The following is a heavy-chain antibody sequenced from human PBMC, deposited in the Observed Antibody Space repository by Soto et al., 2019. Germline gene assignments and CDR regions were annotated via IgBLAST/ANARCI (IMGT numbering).Heavy chain of an antibody. Sequence: ASVTVSCKASVYTFTGYYMHWVRQAHGQGLEWMGWINPNSGGTNYAQKFQGWVTMTRDTSISTAYMELSRLRSDDTAVYYCARGDTIFGVVTSGGAFDIWGQGTMVTVSS. J-gene: IGHJ3*02. CDR1: VYTFTGYY. CDR3: ARGDTIFGVVTSGGAFDI. CDR2: INPNSGGT. V-gene: IGHV1-2*04. D-gene: IGHD3-3*01.